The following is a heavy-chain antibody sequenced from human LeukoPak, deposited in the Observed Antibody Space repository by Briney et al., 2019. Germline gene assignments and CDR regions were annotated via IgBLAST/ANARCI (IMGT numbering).Heavy chain of an antibody. J-gene: IGHJ4*02. CDR2: IKRDGSDK. CDR3: EAAADMSGYCFNY. V-gene: IGHV3-7*03. CDR1: GFTFSSYW. Sequence: GGSLRLSCAASGFTFSSYWMSWVRQAPGKGLEWVANIKRDGSDKYYVGSVEGRFTISRDNAKNSLYLQMSSLRAEDTAVYYCEAAADMSGYCFNYWGQGTLVTVSS. D-gene: IGHD6-13*01.